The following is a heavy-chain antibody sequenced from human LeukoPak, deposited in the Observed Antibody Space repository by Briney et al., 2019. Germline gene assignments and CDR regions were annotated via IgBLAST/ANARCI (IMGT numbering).Heavy chain of an antibody. V-gene: IGHV4-34*01. Sequence: SETLSLTCAVYGGSFSGYYWSWIRQPPGKGLEWIGEVNHSGSTNYNPSLKSRVTISVDTSKHQFSLKLSSVTAADTAVYYCARIPKNYYDSSGFDPWGQGTLVTVSS. J-gene: IGHJ5*02. CDR1: GGSFSGYY. CDR3: ARIPKNYYDSSGFDP. CDR2: VNHSGST. D-gene: IGHD3-22*01.